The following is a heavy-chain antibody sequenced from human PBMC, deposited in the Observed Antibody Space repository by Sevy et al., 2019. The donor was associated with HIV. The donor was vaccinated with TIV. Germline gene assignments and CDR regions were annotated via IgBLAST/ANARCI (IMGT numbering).Heavy chain of an antibody. CDR1: GFTFSSYG. Sequence: GGSLRLSCAASGFTFSSYGMHWVRQAPGKGLEWVTVISYDGSKKYYADSVKGRFTIPRDNSKNTIYLQMNSLRPEDTAVYYCAKDGRRGNLNPGLHWGQGTLVTVSS. V-gene: IGHV3-30*18. D-gene: IGHD1-26*01. J-gene: IGHJ4*02. CDR3: AKDGRRGNLNPGLH. CDR2: ISYDGSKK.